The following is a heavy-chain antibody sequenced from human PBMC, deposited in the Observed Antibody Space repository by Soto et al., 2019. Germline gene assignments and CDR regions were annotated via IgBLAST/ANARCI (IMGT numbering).Heavy chain of an antibody. D-gene: IGHD3-22*01. Sequence: QVQLVQSGAEVKKPGSSVKVSGKASGGTFSSYAISWVRQAPGQGLEWMGGIIPIFGTANYAQKFQGRVTITADESTSTAYMELSSLRSEDTAVYYCARAREYYYDSSGYYSDYWGQGTLVTVSS. CDR2: IIPIFGTA. CDR1: GGTFSSYA. V-gene: IGHV1-69*01. CDR3: ARAREYYYDSSGYYSDY. J-gene: IGHJ4*02.